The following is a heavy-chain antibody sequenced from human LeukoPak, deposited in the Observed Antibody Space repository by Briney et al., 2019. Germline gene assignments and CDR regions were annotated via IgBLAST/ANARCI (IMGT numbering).Heavy chain of an antibody. J-gene: IGHJ2*01. V-gene: IGHV4-59*08. CDR3: ARRGSGASLEYYFDL. CDR2: IYYSGNT. CDR1: GGSISSSY. D-gene: IGHD1-14*01. Sequence: PSETLSLTCTVSGGSISSSYWSWIRQPPGKGLEYIGYIYYSGNTNSNPSLNSRVTISVDTSKNQFSLKLSSVTAADTAVYYCARRGSGASLEYYFDLWGRGTLVTVSS.